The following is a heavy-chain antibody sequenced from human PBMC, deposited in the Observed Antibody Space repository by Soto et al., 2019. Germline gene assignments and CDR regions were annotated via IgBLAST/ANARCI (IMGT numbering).Heavy chain of an antibody. Sequence: GGSLRLSCAASVFTVSSNYMSWVRQAPGKGLEWVSVIYSGGSTYYADSVKGRFTISRHNSKNTLYLQMNSLRAEDTAVYYCARAYSSSWYGLAFDIWGQGTMVTVSS. CDR1: VFTVSSNY. CDR2: IYSGGST. CDR3: ARAYSSSWYGLAFDI. J-gene: IGHJ3*02. V-gene: IGHV3-53*04. D-gene: IGHD6-13*01.